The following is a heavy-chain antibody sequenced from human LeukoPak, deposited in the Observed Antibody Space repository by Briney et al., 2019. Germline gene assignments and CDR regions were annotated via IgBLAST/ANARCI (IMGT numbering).Heavy chain of an antibody. CDR1: GFTVSSNY. J-gene: IGHJ5*02. D-gene: IGHD1-26*01. CDR2: IYSGGST. V-gene: IGHV3-66*01. CDR3: ARESRIVGARWSDP. Sequence: GGSLRLSCAASGFTVSSNYMSWVRQAPGKGLEWVSVIYSGGSTHYAESVKGRVIISRDNSKNTLYLQMNSLRVEDTAVYYCARESRIVGARWSDPWGQGTLVTVSS.